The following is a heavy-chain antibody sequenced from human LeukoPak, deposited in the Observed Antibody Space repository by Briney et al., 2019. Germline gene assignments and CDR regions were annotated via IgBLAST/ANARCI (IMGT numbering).Heavy chain of an antibody. CDR2: INSDGSST. Sequence: PGGSLRLSCAASGFTFSSYWMHWVRQAPGKGLVWVSRINSDGSSTSYADPVKGRFTISRDNAKNTLYLQMNSLRAEDTAVYYCARGIQLWPPGMDVWGQGTTVTVSS. V-gene: IGHV3-74*01. D-gene: IGHD5-18*01. CDR3: ARGIQLWPPGMDV. J-gene: IGHJ6*02. CDR1: GFTFSSYW.